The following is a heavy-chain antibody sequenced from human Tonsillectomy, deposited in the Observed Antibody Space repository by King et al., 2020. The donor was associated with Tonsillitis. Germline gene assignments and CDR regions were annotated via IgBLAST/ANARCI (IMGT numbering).Heavy chain of an antibody. V-gene: IGHV3-33*06. Sequence: VQLVESGGGVVQPGRSLRLSCAASGFIFRSYGMHWVRQAPGKGLEWVAVIWYDGSTKTYADSVKGRFTISRDNFKNTLDLQRNSLRVEDTAMYYCAKDVHTSSWYHTRVDVWGKGTTVTVSS. J-gene: IGHJ6*04. CDR2: IWYDGSTK. CDR1: GFIFRSYG. CDR3: AKDVHTSSWYHTRVDV. D-gene: IGHD6-13*01.